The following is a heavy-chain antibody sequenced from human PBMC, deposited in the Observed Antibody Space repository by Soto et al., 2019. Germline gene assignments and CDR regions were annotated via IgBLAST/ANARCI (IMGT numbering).Heavy chain of an antibody. CDR3: ARDLPPYRYERTYYYYGMDV. V-gene: IGHV3-30-3*01. J-gene: IGHJ6*02. D-gene: IGHD1-26*01. Sequence: GGSLRLSCAASGFTFSSYAMHWVRQAPGKGLEWVAVISYDGSNKYYADSVKGRFTISRDNSKNTLYLQMNSLRAEDTAVYYCARDLPPYRYERTYYYYGMDVWGQGTTVTVSS. CDR2: ISYDGSNK. CDR1: GFTFSSYA.